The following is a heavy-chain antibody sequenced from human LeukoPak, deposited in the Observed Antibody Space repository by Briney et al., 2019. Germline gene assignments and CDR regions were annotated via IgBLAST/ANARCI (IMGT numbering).Heavy chain of an antibody. CDR3: AREYSSSWDY. D-gene: IGHD6-13*01. V-gene: IGHV3-9*01. CDR2: ISWNSGSI. Sequence: GGSLRLSCAASGFTFDDYAMHWVRQAPGKGLEWVSGISWNSGSIGYADSVKGRFTISRDNAKNSLYLQMNSLRAEDTAVYYCAREYSSSWDYWGQGTLVTVSS. J-gene: IGHJ4*02. CDR1: GFTFDDYA.